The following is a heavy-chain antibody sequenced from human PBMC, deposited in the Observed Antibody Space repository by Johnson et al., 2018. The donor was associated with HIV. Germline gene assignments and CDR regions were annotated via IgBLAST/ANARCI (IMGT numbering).Heavy chain of an antibody. V-gene: IGHV3-20*04. J-gene: IGHJ3*02. CDR1: GFTFDDYG. Sequence: VHLVESGGGVVRPGGSLRLSCAASGFTFDDYGMSWVRQAPGKGLEWVSGISWNGGNTDYADSVKGRFTISRDNSKNTLYLQMSSLRAEDTAGYYCEKDCRNCETFDIWGKGTMVTLSS. CDR3: EKDCRNCETFDI. D-gene: IGHD1-20*01. CDR2: ISWNGGNT.